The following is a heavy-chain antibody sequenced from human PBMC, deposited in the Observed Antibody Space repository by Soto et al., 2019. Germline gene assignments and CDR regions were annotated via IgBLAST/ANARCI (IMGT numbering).Heavy chain of an antibody. CDR2: INAGNGNT. CDR3: ARHAGTWNYYYYYGMDV. J-gene: IGHJ6*02. CDR1: GYTFTSYA. V-gene: IGHV1-3*01. D-gene: IGHD1-1*01. Sequence: QVPLVQSGAEVKKPGASVKVSCKASGYTFTSYAMHWVRQAPGQRLEWMGWINAGNGNTKYSQKFQGRVTITRDTSASTAYMELSSLRSEDTAVYYCARHAGTWNYYYYYGMDVWGQGTTVTVSS.